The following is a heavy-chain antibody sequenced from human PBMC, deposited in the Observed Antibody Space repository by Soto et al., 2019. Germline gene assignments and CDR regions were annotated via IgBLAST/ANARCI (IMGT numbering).Heavy chain of an antibody. D-gene: IGHD5-12*01. J-gene: IGHJ4*02. CDR1: GFTFSIYS. CDR2: ISSSSDYM. Sequence: GSLRLSCAASGFTFSIYSMNWVRQAPGKGLEWVSAISSSSDYMYHADPVRGRFTISSDNAKNSLYLQMNSLGAEDTAVYYCARSPGRDGYNVFDYWGRGTLGNDSS. V-gene: IGHV3-21*01. CDR3: ARSPGRDGYNVFDY.